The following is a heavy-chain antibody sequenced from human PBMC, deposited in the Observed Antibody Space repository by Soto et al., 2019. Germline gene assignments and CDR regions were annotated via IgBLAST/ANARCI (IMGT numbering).Heavy chain of an antibody. CDR1: GFSLSTSGVG. J-gene: IGHJ5*02. CDR2: IYWDDDK. D-gene: IGHD3-10*01. Sequence: QITLKESGPTLVKPTQTLTLTCTFSGFSLSTSGVGVGWIRQPPGKALEWLALIYWDDDKRYSPSLKSRLTITKDTSKNQGVLTMTNMDPVDIATYYCALTYYGSGSYYNVRWFDPWGQGTLVTVSS. V-gene: IGHV2-5*02. CDR3: ALTYYGSGSYYNVRWFDP.